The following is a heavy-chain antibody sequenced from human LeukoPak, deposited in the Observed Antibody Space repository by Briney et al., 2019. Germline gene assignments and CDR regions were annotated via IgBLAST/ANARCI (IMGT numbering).Heavy chain of an antibody. V-gene: IGHV4-39*01. J-gene: IGHJ4*02. CDR2: IYYSGST. Sequence: SETLSLTCTVSGGSISSSSYYWGWIRQPPGKGLEWIGSIYYSGSTYYNPSLKSRVTISVDTSKNQFSLKLSSVTAADTAVYYCARSTGRVHYDILTGYYIAPDNYYFDYWGQGTLVTVSP. D-gene: IGHD3-9*01. CDR3: ARSTGRVHYDILTGYYIAPDNYYFDY. CDR1: GGSISSSSYY.